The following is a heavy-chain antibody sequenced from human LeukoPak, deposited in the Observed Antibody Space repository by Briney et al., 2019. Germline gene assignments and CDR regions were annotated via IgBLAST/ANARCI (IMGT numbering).Heavy chain of an antibody. CDR1: GGSISSSSYY. D-gene: IGHD2-15*01. CDR2: IHYSGST. Sequence: SETLSLTCTVSGGSISSSSYYWGWIRQPPGKGLEWIGSIHYSGSTYYNPSLKSRVTISVDTSKNQFSLKLSSVTAADTAVYYCARNPTLAANESYWGQGTLVTVSS. CDR3: ARNPTLAANESY. J-gene: IGHJ4*02. V-gene: IGHV4-39*01.